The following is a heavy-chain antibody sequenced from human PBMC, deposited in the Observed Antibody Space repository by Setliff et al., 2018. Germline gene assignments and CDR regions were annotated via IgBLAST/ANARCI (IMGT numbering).Heavy chain of an antibody. CDR3: ARGGCSATSCLDY. CDR1: GFMFSSYA. J-gene: IGHJ4*02. CDR2: IDESGGGT. V-gene: IGHV3-23*01. Sequence: PGGSLRLSCVASGFMFSSYAMSWVRQAPGKGLEWVSAIDESGGGTYYADSVKGRFTISRDNSKNTLYLQMNSLRAEDTAVYYCARGGCSATSCLDYWGQGILVTVSS. D-gene: IGHD2-2*01.